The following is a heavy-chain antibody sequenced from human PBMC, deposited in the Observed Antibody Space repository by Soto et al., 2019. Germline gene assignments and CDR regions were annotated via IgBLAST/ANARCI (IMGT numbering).Heavy chain of an antibody. J-gene: IGHJ4*02. V-gene: IGHV1-46*01. CDR2: INPSGGST. Sequence: ASVKVSCKASGYTFTNYYMHWVRQAPGQGLDWMGIINPSGGSTIYAQKFQGRVTMTRDTTTSTVYMELSSLRSEDTAVYYCARGGPEMATIGSFDYWGQGTLVTVSS. CDR1: GYTFTNYY. CDR3: ARGGPEMATIGSFDY. D-gene: IGHD5-12*01.